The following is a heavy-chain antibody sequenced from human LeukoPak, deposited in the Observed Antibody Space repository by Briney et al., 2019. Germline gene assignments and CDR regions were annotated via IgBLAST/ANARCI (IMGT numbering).Heavy chain of an antibody. J-gene: IGHJ4*02. V-gene: IGHV3-23*01. D-gene: IGHD3-22*01. CDR1: GFTFSSYA. CDR2: ISGSGGST. CDR3: AKGIFYYDSSGYYLFDY. Sequence: GGSLRLSCAASGFTFSSYAMSWVRQAPGKGLEWVSAISGSGGSTYYADSVKGRFTISRDNSKNTLYLQMNSLRAEDTAVYYCAKGIFYYDSSGYYLFDYWGQGTLVNVSS.